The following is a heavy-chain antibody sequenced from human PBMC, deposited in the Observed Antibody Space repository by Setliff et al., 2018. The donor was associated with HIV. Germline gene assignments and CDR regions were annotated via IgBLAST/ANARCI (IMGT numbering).Heavy chain of an antibody. V-gene: IGHV3-33*06. CDR3: AKDRTSFNANWDAFDI. D-gene: IGHD1-1*01. Sequence: GGSLRLSCTASGFSIGRYGMHWVRQAPGKGLEWVALIWYDGSNRYYADSVKGRFTISRDNSKNTLYLQMNSLRAEDTAIYYCAKDRTSFNANWDAFDIWGQGTTVTVSS. CDR1: GFSIGRYG. J-gene: IGHJ3*02. CDR2: IWYDGSNR.